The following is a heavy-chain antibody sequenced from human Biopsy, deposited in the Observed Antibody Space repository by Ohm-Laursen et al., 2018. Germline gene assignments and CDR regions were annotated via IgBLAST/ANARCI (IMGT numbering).Heavy chain of an antibody. D-gene: IGHD3-10*01. Sequence: SLRLSCAASGFTFSTYAMNWVRQAPGQGLEWISYISSTSSATYYADSVKGRFTVSRDNAKNSLFLQMNSLRAEDTAVYYCARSRGSSGIATIYYYGMDVWGQGTTVIVSS. J-gene: IGHJ6*02. CDR3: ARSRGSSGIATIYYYGMDV. V-gene: IGHV3-48*01. CDR2: ISSTSSAT. CDR1: GFTFSTYA.